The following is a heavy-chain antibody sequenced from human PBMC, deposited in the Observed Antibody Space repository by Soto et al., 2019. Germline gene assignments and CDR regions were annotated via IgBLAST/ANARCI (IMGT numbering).Heavy chain of an antibody. Sequence: SETLSLTCAVSGGSISSSNWWSWVRQPAGKGLEWIGEIYHSGSTNYNPSLKSQVTISVDKSKNQFSLKLSSVTAADTAVYYCARFRTRAVAGTGWFDPWGQGTLVTVSS. V-gene: IGHV4-4*02. CDR1: GGSISSSNW. D-gene: IGHD6-19*01. J-gene: IGHJ5*02. CDR3: ARFRTRAVAGTGWFDP. CDR2: IYHSGST.